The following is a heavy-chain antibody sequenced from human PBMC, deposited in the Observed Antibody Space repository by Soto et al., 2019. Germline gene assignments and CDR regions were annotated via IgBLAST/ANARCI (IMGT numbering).Heavy chain of an antibody. CDR1: GGSISSGDYY. V-gene: IGHV4-30-4*01. CDR3: ARVDNYYDSSGYSDY. Sequence: TLSLTCTVSGGSISSGDYYWSWIRQPPGKGLEWIGYIYYSGSTYYNPSLKSRVTISVDTSKNQFSLKLSSVTAADTAVYYCARVDNYYDSSGYSDYWGQGTLVTVSS. D-gene: IGHD3-22*01. J-gene: IGHJ4*02. CDR2: IYYSGST.